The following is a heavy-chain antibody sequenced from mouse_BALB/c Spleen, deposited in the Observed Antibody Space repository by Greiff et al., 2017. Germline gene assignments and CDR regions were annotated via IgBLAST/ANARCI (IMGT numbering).Heavy chain of an antibody. J-gene: IGHJ3*01. D-gene: IGHD2-3*01. CDR3: ARDYHGYPFAY. CDR1: GFNIKDTY. CDR2: IDPANGNT. Sequence: VHVKQSGAELVKPGASVKLSCTASGFNIKDTYMHWVKQRPEQGLEWIGRIDPANGNTKYDPKFQGKATITADTSSNTAYLQLSSLTSEDTAVYYCARDYHGYPFAYWGQGTLVTVSA. V-gene: IGHV14-3*02.